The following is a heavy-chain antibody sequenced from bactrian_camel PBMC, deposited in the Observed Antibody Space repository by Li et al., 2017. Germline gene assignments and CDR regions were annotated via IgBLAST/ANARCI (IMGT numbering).Heavy chain of an antibody. Sequence: HVQLVESGGGSVQAGGSLRLSCTVSGLPEGSGCLAWFRRAPGQQREGLAVIANDGTPSYKEESMKGRFTISQDTFDNTLYLQMDGLNSDDTAMYYCAARRLWPGCLRGTRADSTPWGQGTQVTVS. D-gene: IGHD1*01. CDR3: AARRLWPGCLRGTRADSTP. CDR1: GLPEGSGC. V-gene: IGHV3S55*01. CDR2: IANDGTP. J-gene: IGHJ4*01.